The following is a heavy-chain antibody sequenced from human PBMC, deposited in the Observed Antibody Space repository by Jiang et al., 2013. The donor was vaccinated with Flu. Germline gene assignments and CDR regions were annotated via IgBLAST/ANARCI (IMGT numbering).Heavy chain of an antibody. Sequence: RLSCAVSGFPFSDHYMDWVRQAPGKGLEWVGRSRNKAESYSTSYAASVKGRFTISRDESKNSLYLQMSSLKASDTAMYYCVRCSGYRTTSWYLWFDPWGQGTLVSVSS. D-gene: IGHD6-13*01. CDR3: VRCSGYRTTSWYLWFDP. J-gene: IGHJ5*02. V-gene: IGHV3-72*01. CDR2: SRNKAESYST. CDR1: GFPFSDHY.